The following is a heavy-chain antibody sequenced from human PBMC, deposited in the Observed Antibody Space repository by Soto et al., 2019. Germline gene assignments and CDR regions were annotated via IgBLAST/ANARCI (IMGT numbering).Heavy chain of an antibody. D-gene: IGHD3-3*02. CDR1: GYIFSSYN. Sequence: QGQLVQSGRDMKKPGASVTVSCKASGYIFSSYNINWVRQAPGQGLEWMGWISGYSGSTNYAPAFQGRFTMTTDTSRTAVYMELRSLTSDDTGLYYCARDIFGNVNSFDLGGQGTLVNLSS. CDR2: ISGYSGST. J-gene: IGHJ3*01. CDR3: ARDIFGNVNSFDL. V-gene: IGHV1-18*01.